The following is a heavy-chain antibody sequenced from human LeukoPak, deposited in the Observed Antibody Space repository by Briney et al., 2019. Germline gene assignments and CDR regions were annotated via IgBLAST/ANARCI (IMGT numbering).Heavy chain of an antibody. J-gene: IGHJ6*03. V-gene: IGHV3-43D*03. Sequence: AGGSLRLSCAASGFTFDDYAMHWVRQAPGKGLEWVSLISWDGGSTYYADSVKGRFTISRDNSKNTLYLQMNSLRAEDTAVYYCARVVRYFDYMDVWGKGTTVTVSS. D-gene: IGHD3-9*01. CDR1: GFTFDDYA. CDR2: ISWDGGST. CDR3: ARVVRYFDYMDV.